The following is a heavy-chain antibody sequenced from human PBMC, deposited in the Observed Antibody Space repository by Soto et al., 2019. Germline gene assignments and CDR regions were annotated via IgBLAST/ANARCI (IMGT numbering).Heavy chain of an antibody. CDR2: INHSGST. CDR1: GGSFSGYY. D-gene: IGHD2-8*02. J-gene: IGHJ4*02. Sequence: QVQLQQWGAGLLKPSETLSLTCAVYGGSFSGYYWTWIRQPPGTGLEWIGEINHSGSTNYNPSLKRRVTISVDTSKNQGSLKLTSVTAADTAVYYCARDKITGLFDYWGQGTLVTVSS. V-gene: IGHV4-34*01. CDR3: ARDKITGLFDY.